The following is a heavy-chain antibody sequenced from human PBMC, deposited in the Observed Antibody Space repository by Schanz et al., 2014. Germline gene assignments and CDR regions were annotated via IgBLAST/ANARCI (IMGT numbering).Heavy chain of an antibody. CDR2: ISGSGASR. J-gene: IGHJ4*02. Sequence: PGGSLRLSCAASGFTFSDHYMDWVRQAPGKGLEWVSTISGSGASRYYADSVEGRFTISRDNSRKTLYLQMNSLRADDTAVYYCAKDHAGSDILTALGNWGQGTLVTVSS. V-gene: IGHV3-23*01. CDR3: AKDHAGSDILTALGN. D-gene: IGHD3-9*01. CDR1: GFTFSDHY.